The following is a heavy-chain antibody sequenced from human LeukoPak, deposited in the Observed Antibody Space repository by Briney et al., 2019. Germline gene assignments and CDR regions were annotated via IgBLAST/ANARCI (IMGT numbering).Heavy chain of an antibody. CDR3: AKHMVRGVIKPLYFDY. CDR1: GFTFVNYA. V-gene: IGHV3-23*01. Sequence: GGYLRLSCAASGFTFVNYAMTWVRQAPGKGLEWVSAISGSGGSTYYADSVKGRFTISRDNSKNTLYLQMNSLRAEDTAVYYCAKHMVRGVIKPLYFDYWGQGTLVTVSS. D-gene: IGHD3-10*01. J-gene: IGHJ4*02. CDR2: ISGSGGST.